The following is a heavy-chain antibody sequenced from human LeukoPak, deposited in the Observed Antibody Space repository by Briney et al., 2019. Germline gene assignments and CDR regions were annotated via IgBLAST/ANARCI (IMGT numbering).Heavy chain of an antibody. CDR2: IRRDGSET. V-gene: IGHV3-7*04. D-gene: IGHD6-6*01. J-gene: IGHJ4*02. Sequence: PGGSLRLSCAASGFTFSNYWMTWVRRAPGKGLEWVANIRRDGSETHYVDSVMGRFTISRDNAKNSLYLQMNSLRAEDTAVYYCARADDSSSGYFDYWGQGTLVTVSS. CDR3: ARADDSSSGYFDY. CDR1: GFTFSNYW.